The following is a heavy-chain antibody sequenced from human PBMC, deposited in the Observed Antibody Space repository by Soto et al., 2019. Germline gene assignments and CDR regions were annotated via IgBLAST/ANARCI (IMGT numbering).Heavy chain of an antibody. CDR3: ARKIYDYYDY. V-gene: IGHV4-30-4*01. J-gene: IGHJ4*02. CDR1: GGSISSGDYY. D-gene: IGHD5-12*01. Sequence: SETLSLTCTVSGGSISSGDYYWNLIRQPPGKGLEGIGYIYYSGSTYYNPSLKSRVTISVDTSKNQFSLKLSSVTAADTAVYYCARKIYDYYDYWGQGTLVTVSS. CDR2: IYYSGST.